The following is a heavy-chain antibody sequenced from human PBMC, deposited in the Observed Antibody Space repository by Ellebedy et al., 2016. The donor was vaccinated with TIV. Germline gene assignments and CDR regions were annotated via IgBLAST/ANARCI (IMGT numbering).Heavy chain of an antibody. D-gene: IGHD2-2*01. CDR2: IYYSGST. CDR1: GGSISSGGYY. J-gene: IGHJ6*02. V-gene: IGHV4-31*03. Sequence: SETLSLTXTVSGGSISSGGYYWSWIRQHPGKGLEWIGYIYYSGSTYYNPSLKSRVTISVDTSKNQFSLKLSSVTAADTAVYYCAGSLPAANYYYYGMDVWGQGTTVTVSS. CDR3: AGSLPAANYYYYGMDV.